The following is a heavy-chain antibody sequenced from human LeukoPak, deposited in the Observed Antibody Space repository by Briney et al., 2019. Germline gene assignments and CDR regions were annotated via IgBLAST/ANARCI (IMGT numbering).Heavy chain of an antibody. J-gene: IGHJ4*02. V-gene: IGHV3-30*03. CDR2: ISYDGSNK. CDR1: GFSFSSYA. Sequence: GGSLRLSCAASGFSFSSYAMSWVRQAPGKGLEWVAVISYDGSNKYYADSVKGRFTISRDNSKNTLYLQMNSLRAEDTAVYYCARGSVANWAHFDYWGQGTLVTVSS. D-gene: IGHD7-27*01. CDR3: ARGSVANWAHFDY.